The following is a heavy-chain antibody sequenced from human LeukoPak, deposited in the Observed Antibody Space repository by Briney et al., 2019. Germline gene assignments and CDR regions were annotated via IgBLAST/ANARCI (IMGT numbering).Heavy chain of an antibody. Sequence: ASVKVSCKLSAYTLTEFSMHWVRQAPGQGLEWMGWMNPNSGKTGYAQKFQGRLTMTRNTSISTAYMELSSLTSEDTAVYYCTRMTDTVSSSWLNPWGQGTLVTISS. D-gene: IGHD2-2*01. CDR1: AYTLTEFS. J-gene: IGHJ5*02. CDR3: TRMTDTVSSSWLNP. V-gene: IGHV1-8*01. CDR2: MNPNSGKT.